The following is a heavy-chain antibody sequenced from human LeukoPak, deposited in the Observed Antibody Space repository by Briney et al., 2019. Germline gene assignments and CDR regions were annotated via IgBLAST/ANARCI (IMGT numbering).Heavy chain of an antibody. J-gene: IGHJ4*02. CDR1: GGSLSRYF. D-gene: IGHD2-2*01. CDR3: AKEAYCTSMYGNY. CDR2: IYHNGRT. Sequence: PSETLSLTYTVSGGSLSRYFWSWFRQPPGKGLEWIGYIYHNGRTNYNPSLKSRVTISVDTSENQFSLKLSSVTAADTAVYYCAKEAYCTSMYGNYWGQGTLVTVSS. V-gene: IGHV4-59*12.